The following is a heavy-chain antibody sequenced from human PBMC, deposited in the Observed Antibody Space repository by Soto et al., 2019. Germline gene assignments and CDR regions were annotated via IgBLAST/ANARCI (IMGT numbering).Heavy chain of an antibody. D-gene: IGHD2-2*01. Sequence: GGSLRLSCAASGFAFSTYSINWVRQAPGKGLEWFSYITSDSSTISYADSVKGRFTISRDNARDSLFLQMNSLRVEDTAVYYRARDLRSLYQFDYWGQGALVTVSS. CDR1: GFAFSTYS. CDR2: ITSDSSTI. J-gene: IGHJ4*02. CDR3: ARDLRSLYQFDY. V-gene: IGHV3-48*04.